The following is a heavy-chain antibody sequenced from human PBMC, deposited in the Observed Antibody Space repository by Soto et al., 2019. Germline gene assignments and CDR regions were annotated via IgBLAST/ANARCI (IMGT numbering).Heavy chain of an antibody. D-gene: IGHD2-2*01. V-gene: IGHV4-59*01. CDR1: GDSIKHYY. Sequence: AETLSLTCAVSGDSIKHYYWSWVRQPPGKRLEWIGYIYYTGSTTYNPSLESRVTMSVDTSKNQFSLKLSSVNAADTAVYYCAKYRRTEEEGFTLDSWGRGTLVTVSS. J-gene: IGHJ4*02. CDR3: AKYRRTEEEGFTLDS. CDR2: IYYTGST.